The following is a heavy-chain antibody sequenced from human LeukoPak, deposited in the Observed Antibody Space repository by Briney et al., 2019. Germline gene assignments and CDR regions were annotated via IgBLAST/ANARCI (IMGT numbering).Heavy chain of an antibody. CDR1: GFTFSSYA. J-gene: IGHJ4*02. CDR3: ANYGEL. V-gene: IGHV3-23*01. Sequence: GGSLRLSCAASGFTFSSYAMSSVRQPPGKGREWVSAITGSGASTYYADSVKGRLTISRANSKTTLYLQMNRLRAEDTAVYYCANYGELWGQGTLVTVSS. CDR2: ITGSGAST. D-gene: IGHD3-10*01.